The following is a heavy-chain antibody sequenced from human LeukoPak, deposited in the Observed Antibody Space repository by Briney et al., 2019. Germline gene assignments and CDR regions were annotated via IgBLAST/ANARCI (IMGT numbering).Heavy chain of an antibody. Sequence: PSETLSLTCTVSGGSITTYYWSWIRQPPGKGLEWIGRMYSGSTNYSPSLKSRVTMSVDTSKNQFYLKLTSVTAADTAVYYCARSDCSRGGCPSFEYWGQGLLVTVSP. V-gene: IGHV4-4*07. J-gene: IGHJ4*02. CDR1: GGSITTYY. CDR3: ARSDCSRGGCPSFEY. CDR2: MYSGST. D-gene: IGHD2-15*01.